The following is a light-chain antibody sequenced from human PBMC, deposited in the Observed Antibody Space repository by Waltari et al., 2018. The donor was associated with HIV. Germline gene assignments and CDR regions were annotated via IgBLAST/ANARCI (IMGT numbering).Light chain of an antibody. V-gene: IGLV3-1*01. Sequence: SYELTQPPSVSVSPGQTASIPCSGDKLGDKYACWYQQKPGQSPVLVIYRDTKRTSGMPERFSGSNSGNTATLTIRGTQAMDEADYYCQAWDSSSSTVVFGGGTKLTVL. CDR1: KLGDKY. CDR3: QAWDSSSSTVV. CDR2: RDT. J-gene: IGLJ2*01.